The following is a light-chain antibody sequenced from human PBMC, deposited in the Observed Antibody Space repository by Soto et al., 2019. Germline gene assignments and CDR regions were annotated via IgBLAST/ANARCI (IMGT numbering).Light chain of an antibody. Sequence: DIQMTQSPSTLSAYVGDRVTIPCRASQSISGWLAWYQQKPGKATNLLIYKASTLESGVPSRFSGSGSGTEFTLAISSLQPDDFATYYCQQYNTFSTFGQGTKVDI. J-gene: IGKJ1*01. CDR2: KAS. V-gene: IGKV1-5*03. CDR3: QQYNTFST. CDR1: QSISGW.